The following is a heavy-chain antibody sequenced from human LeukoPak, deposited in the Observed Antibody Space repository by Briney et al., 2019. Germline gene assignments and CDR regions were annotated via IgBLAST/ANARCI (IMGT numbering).Heavy chain of an antibody. Sequence: ASVKVSCKASGYTFTSYGISWVRQAPGQGLEWMGWISAYNGNTNYAQKLQGRVTMTTDTYTSTAYMELRSLTSDATAVYYCARTPMIVVVTFAFDIWGQGTMVTVSS. CDR2: ISAYNGNT. V-gene: IGHV1-18*01. CDR3: ARTPMIVVVTFAFDI. J-gene: IGHJ3*02. CDR1: GYTFTSYG. D-gene: IGHD3-22*01.